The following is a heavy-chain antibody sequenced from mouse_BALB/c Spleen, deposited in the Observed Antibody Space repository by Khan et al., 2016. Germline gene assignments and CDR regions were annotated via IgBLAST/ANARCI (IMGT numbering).Heavy chain of an antibody. CDR3: ARMYYGDY. V-gene: IGHV14-3*02. CDR2: IDPPNDNT. CDR1: GFSIQDTY. J-gene: IGHJ2*01. Sequence: VQLQQSGAELVKPGASVKLSCTASGFSIQDTYIHWVRQRPEQGLDWIGRIDPPNDNTKYDPKFQGKATITADTSSNTAYLQLSSLTYEDTAVYYCARMYYGDYWGQGTTLPVSS. D-gene: IGHD1-1*01.